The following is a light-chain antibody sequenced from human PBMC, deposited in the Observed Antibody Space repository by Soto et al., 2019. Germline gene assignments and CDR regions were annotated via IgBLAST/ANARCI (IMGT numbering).Light chain of an antibody. CDR1: ERIYSAY. Sequence: EIVLTQSPDTLSLSPGERATLPCRASERIYSAYLGWYQQKPGQAPRLLIYGTSSRATGIPDRFSGSGSGTDFTLTISRLEPEDFAVYYCQQYGNSPITFGQGRRPEIK. V-gene: IGKV3-20*01. J-gene: IGKJ5*01. CDR2: GTS. CDR3: QQYGNSPIT.